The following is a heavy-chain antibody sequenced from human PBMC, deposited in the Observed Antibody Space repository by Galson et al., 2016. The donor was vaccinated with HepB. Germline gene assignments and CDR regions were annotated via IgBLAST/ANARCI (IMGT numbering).Heavy chain of an antibody. CDR2: IWYDGSNK. Sequence: SLRLSCAASGFTFSNNGMHWVRQAPGKGLEWVAVIWYDGSNKYCADSVKGRFTISRDNSKNTLYLQMNRLRAKDTAVYYCARDGYVWGSYRPSRYYHYYMDVWGKGTTVTVSS. V-gene: IGHV3-33*01. CDR3: ARDGYVWGSYRPSRYYHYYMDV. CDR1: GFTFSNNG. D-gene: IGHD3-16*02. J-gene: IGHJ6*03.